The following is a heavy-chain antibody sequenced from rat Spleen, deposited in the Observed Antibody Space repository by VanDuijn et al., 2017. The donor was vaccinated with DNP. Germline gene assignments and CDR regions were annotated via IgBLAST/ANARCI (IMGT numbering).Heavy chain of an antibody. V-gene: IGHV5-7*01. D-gene: IGHD1-3*01. CDR2: VSSDGSST. CDR3: ARPNFGSPYYFDY. CDR1: GFTFSDYY. Sequence: EVQLVESGGGSVQPGRSLKLSCAASGFTFSDYYMAWVRQAPKKGLEWVAAVSSDGSSTYYRDSVKGRLTISRNNAKNTLYLQMDSLRSEDTATYYCARPNFGSPYYFDYWGQGVMVTVSS. J-gene: IGHJ2*01.